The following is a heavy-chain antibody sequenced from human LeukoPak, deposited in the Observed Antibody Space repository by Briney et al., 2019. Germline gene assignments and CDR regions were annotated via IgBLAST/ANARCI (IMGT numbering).Heavy chain of an antibody. Sequence: GGSLRLSCAASGFTFSSYGMSWVRQAPGKGLEWVSAISGSGGSTYYADSVKGRFTISRDNSKNTLYLQMNSLRAEDTAVYYCAKDPYSSSWYGGLWFDPWGQGTLVTVPS. V-gene: IGHV3-23*01. CDR3: AKDPYSSSWYGGLWFDP. CDR1: GFTFSSYG. J-gene: IGHJ5*02. CDR2: ISGSGGST. D-gene: IGHD6-13*01.